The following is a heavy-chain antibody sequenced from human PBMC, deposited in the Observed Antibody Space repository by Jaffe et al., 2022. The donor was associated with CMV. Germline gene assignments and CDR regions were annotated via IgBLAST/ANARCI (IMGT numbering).Heavy chain of an antibody. D-gene: IGHD3-22*01. CDR2: IYSGGST. Sequence: EVQLVESGGGLIQPGGSLRLSCAASGFTVSSNYMSWVRQAPGKGLEWVSVIYSGGSTYYADSVKGRFTISRDNSKNTLYLQMNSLRAEDTAVYYCARDSRPFYYYDSSGYYYGMDVWGQGTTVTVSS. V-gene: IGHV3-53*01. J-gene: IGHJ6*02. CDR3: ARDSRPFYYYDSSGYYYGMDV. CDR1: GFTVSSNY.